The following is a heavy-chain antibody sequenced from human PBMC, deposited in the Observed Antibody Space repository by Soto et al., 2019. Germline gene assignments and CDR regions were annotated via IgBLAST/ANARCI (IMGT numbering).Heavy chain of an antibody. CDR1: GFTFSSYW. Sequence: GGSLRLSCAASGFTFSSYWMSWVRQAPGKGLEWVANIKQDGSEKYYVDSVKGRFTISRDNAKNSLYLQMNSLRAEDTAVYYCARLGSSSFGWFDPWGQGTLVTVSS. D-gene: IGHD6-6*01. V-gene: IGHV3-7*01. CDR2: IKQDGSEK. J-gene: IGHJ5*02. CDR3: ARLGSSSFGWFDP.